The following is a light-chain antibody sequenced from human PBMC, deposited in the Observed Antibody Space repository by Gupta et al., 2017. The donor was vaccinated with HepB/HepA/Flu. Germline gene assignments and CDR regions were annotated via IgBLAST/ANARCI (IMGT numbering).Light chain of an antibody. CDR2: YFS. V-gene: IGLV2-14*03. J-gene: IGLJ3*02. CDR3: TSYTSSSTLV. CDR1: SSDVGGYDY. Sequence: QSALTQPASVSGSPGQSITISSTGTSSDVGGYDYVSWYQQHPGKAPKLTIYYFSDRPSGVSNRFSGSKSGNTASLTISGLQAEDEADYYCTSYTSSSTLVFGGGTKLTVL.